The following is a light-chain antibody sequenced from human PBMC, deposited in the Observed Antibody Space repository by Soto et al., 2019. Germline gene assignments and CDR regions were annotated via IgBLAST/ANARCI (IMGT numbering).Light chain of an antibody. J-gene: IGKJ1*01. CDR1: QSVSSSY. CDR2: GAS. Sequence: EIVLTQSPGTLSLSPGERATLSCRASQSVSSSYLAWYQQKLGQAPRLLIYGASSRATGIPDRFSGSGSGTDSTLTIRRRGPEDFAVFYFQRYGSSRTFGQGTKGEIK. V-gene: IGKV3-20*01. CDR3: QRYGSSRT.